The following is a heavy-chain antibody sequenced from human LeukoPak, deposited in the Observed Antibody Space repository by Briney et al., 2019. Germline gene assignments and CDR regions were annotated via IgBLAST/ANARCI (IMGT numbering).Heavy chain of an antibody. J-gene: IGHJ4*02. CDR2: INWNGGST. CDR1: GFTFSSYW. CDR3: ARGMYYYDSSGYYYGGRGYYFDY. Sequence: SGGSLRLSCAASGFTFSSYWMSWVRQAPGKGLEWVSCINWNGGSTGYADSVKGRFNISRDNAKNSLYLKMNSLRAEDTALYYCARGMYYYDSSGYYYGGRGYYFDYWGQGTLVTVSS. V-gene: IGHV3-20*04. D-gene: IGHD3-22*01.